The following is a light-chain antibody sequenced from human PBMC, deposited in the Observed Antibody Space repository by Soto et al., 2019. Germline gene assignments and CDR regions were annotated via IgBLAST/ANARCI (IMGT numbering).Light chain of an antibody. CDR3: SSYTTSSTLEV. J-gene: IGLJ1*01. CDR1: SSDVGGYKF. V-gene: IGLV2-14*01. CDR2: EVS. Sequence: QSALTQPASVSGSPGQSITISCTGTSSDVGGYKFVSWYQQHPGKAPKLMIYEVSNRPSGISNRFSGSKSGNTASLTISGGQADDEADYYCSSYTTSSTLEVFGTGTKVTVL.